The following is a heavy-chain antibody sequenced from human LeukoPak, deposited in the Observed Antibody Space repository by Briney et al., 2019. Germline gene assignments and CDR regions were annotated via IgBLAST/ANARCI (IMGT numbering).Heavy chain of an antibody. Sequence: ASVKVSCKASGYTFTKYYMHWVRQAPGQGLEWMGLINPSGGSTSYAQKFQGRVTMTRDTSTSTVYMELSSLRSEDTAVYYCARASGFPFTMALDYGGQGTLVTVSS. CDR2: INPSGGST. J-gene: IGHJ4*02. CDR3: ARASGFPFTMALDY. CDR1: GYTFTKYY. D-gene: IGHD3-10*01. V-gene: IGHV1-46*01.